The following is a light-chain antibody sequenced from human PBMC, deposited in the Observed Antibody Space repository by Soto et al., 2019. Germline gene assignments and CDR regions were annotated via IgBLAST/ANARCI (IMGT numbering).Light chain of an antibody. CDR1: SSDVGIYNL. Sequence: QSALTQPASVSGSPGQSITISCTGTSSDVGIYNLVSWYQHHPGKAPKLMIYEGSNRPSGVSNRFSGSKSGNTASLTISGLQAEDEADYYCSSYTSSSTLVVFGGGTKLTVL. J-gene: IGLJ2*01. V-gene: IGLV2-14*02. CDR2: EGS. CDR3: SSYTSSSTLVV.